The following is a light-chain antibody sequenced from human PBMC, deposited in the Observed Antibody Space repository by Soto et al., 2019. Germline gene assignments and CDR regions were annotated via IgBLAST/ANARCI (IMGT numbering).Light chain of an antibody. CDR2: GAS. Sequence: EIVMTQSPATLSVSPGERASLSCRASQSVSTNLAWYQQKPAQAPRLLIYGASTRATGIPARFSGGGSGTEFPLTISSLQSADFAVYDCQQYNDWPLTFGGGTKVEIK. J-gene: IGKJ4*01. V-gene: IGKV3-15*01. CDR3: QQYNDWPLT. CDR1: QSVSTN.